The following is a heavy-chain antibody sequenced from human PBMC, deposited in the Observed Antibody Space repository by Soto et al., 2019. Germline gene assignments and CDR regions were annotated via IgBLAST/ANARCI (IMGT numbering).Heavy chain of an antibody. CDR1: GFSLSTSGVG. CDR2: IYWDDDK. V-gene: IGHV2-5*02. J-gene: IGHJ3*02. CDR3: AHPSYVDYGDYPNAFDI. Sequence: SGPTLVNPTQTLTLTCTFSGFSLSTSGVGVGWIRQPPGKALEWLALIYWDDDKRYSPSLKSRLTITKDTSKNQVVLTMTNMDPVDTATYYCAHPSYVDYGDYPNAFDIWGQGTMVTVSS. D-gene: IGHD4-17*01.